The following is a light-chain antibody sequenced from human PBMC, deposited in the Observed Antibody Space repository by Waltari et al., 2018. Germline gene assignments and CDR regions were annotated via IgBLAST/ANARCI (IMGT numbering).Light chain of an antibody. V-gene: IGKV3-11*01. CDR1: QSVSTY. J-gene: IGKJ4*01. Sequence: EIVLTQSLATLSLSPGERATLSCRASQSVSTYLAWYQQRPGQPPRLLIYDSSSRATGIPARFSGSGSETDFTLTISSLEPEDFAVYYCQQRYKWPLTFGGGSKVEI. CDR3: QQRYKWPLT. CDR2: DSS.